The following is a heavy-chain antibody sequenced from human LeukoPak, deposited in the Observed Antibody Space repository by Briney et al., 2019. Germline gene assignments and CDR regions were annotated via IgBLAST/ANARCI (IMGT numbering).Heavy chain of an antibody. CDR1: GFTLSGYW. J-gene: IGHJ4*02. CDR2: LHADGIER. V-gene: IGHV3-7*01. D-gene: IGHD5-12*01. CDR3: ARGGYSFDY. Sequence: PGGSLRLSCAASGFTLSGYWMSWVRQAPGKGLEWVARLHADGIERYYVDPVKGRFTISRDNAKNSLHLQMYSLRLDDTAAYYCARGGYSFDYLGQGTLVTVSS.